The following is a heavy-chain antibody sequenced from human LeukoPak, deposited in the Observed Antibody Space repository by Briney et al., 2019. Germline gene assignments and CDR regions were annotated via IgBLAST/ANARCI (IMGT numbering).Heavy chain of an antibody. V-gene: IGHV1-2*02. Sequence: ASVKVSCKASGYTFTGYYMHWVRQAPGQGLEWMGWINPNSDGTNYAQKFQGRVTMTRDTSISTAYMELSRLRSDDTAVYYCARIRDNIVVVPAAIGPLDYWGQGTLVTVSS. J-gene: IGHJ4*02. D-gene: IGHD2-2*02. CDR2: INPNSDGT. CDR3: ARIRDNIVVVPAAIGPLDY. CDR1: GYTFTGYY.